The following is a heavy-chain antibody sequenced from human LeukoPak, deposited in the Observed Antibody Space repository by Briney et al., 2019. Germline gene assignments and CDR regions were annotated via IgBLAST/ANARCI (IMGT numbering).Heavy chain of an antibody. D-gene: IGHD3-22*01. V-gene: IGHV4-34*12. CDR1: GGSFSGYY. Sequence: SETLSLTCAVYGGSFSGYYWSWIRQPPGKGLEWIGEIIHSGRTNYNPSLKSRVTISADTSKNQFSLKLRSVTAADTAVYYCAREQSYYDSSGYFPGSVLTYFDYWGQGTLVTVSS. J-gene: IGHJ4*02. CDR2: IIHSGRT. CDR3: AREQSYYDSSGYFPGSVLTYFDY.